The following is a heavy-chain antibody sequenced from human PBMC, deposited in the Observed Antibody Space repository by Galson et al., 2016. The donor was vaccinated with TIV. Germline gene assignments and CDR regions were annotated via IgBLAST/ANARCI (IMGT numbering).Heavy chain of an antibody. CDR2: MSASGGST. CDR3: AKVPSSGFSYYYGIDV. CDR1: GFTFSRFT. Sequence: SLRLSCAGSGFTFSRFTMCWVRQAPGKGLQWVSSMSASGGSTYYADSVKGRFTISRDNSEKMLYLQMNSLRAEDTAVYYCAKVPSSGFSYYYGIDVWGQGTTVTVS. V-gene: IGHV3-23*01. J-gene: IGHJ6*02. D-gene: IGHD3-22*01.